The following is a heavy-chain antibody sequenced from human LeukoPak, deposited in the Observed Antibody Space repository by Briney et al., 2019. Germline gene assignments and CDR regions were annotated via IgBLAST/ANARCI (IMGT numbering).Heavy chain of an antibody. CDR1: RFTFSSYW. D-gene: IGHD2-15*01. Sequence: PGGSLRLSCAASRFTFSSYWMHWVRQAPGKGLVWFSRINSDGSATRYADSVRGRFTISRDNAKNTLYLQMNSLRAEDTAVYYCARGANRAYCSGDTCFDAFDIWGQGTMVTVSS. CDR3: ARGANRAYCSGDTCFDAFDI. J-gene: IGHJ3*02. V-gene: IGHV3-74*01. CDR2: INSDGSAT.